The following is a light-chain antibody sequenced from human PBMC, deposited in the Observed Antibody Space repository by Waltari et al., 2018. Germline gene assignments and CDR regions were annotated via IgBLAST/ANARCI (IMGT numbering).Light chain of an antibody. Sequence: QSALTQPPSASGSPGQSVTISCTGTSRDVGPYVSWYQQHPGKAPQLMIYGVNKRPSGVPDRFSGSKSGNPASLTVSGLQADDEADYYCYSSAGSNNWVFGGGTKLTVL. CDR1: SRDVGPY. CDR3: YSSAGSNNWV. J-gene: IGLJ3*02. CDR2: GVN. V-gene: IGLV2-8*01.